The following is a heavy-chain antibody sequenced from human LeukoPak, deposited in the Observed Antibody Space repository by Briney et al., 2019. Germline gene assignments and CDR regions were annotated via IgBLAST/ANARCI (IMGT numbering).Heavy chain of an antibody. CDR1: GFTFSNYW. CDR3: ARLEQWLTPY. CDR2: IKQDGSEK. V-gene: IGHV3-7*01. D-gene: IGHD6-19*01. Sequence: GGSLRLSCAVSGFTFSNYWMSWVRQAPGKGLEWVANIKQDGSEKYYVDSVKGRFTISRDNAKNSLYLQMNSLRVEDTAVYYCARLEQWLTPYWGQGTLVTVSS. J-gene: IGHJ4*02.